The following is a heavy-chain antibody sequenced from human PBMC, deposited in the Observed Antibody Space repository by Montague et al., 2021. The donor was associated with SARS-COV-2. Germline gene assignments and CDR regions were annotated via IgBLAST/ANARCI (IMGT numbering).Heavy chain of an antibody. CDR1: GDSIITTNW. V-gene: IGHV4-4*02. CDR3: VRAGGLDNRPPV. Sequence: SETLSLTCAVSGDSIITTNWWSCVRHPPGKGLEWIGEIYQSGSTNYNPSLKSRVTMSIDKSKNQFSLELNSVTAADTALYYCVRAGGLDNRPPVWGQGALVIVSS. CDR2: IYQSGST. D-gene: IGHD3/OR15-3a*01. J-gene: IGHJ4*02.